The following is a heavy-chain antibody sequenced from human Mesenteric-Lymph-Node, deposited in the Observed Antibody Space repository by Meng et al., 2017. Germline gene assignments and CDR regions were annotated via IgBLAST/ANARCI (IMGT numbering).Heavy chain of an antibody. CDR2: MNPNTGGT. J-gene: IGHJ4*02. D-gene: IGHD5-12*01. CDR3: ARIRSGYDLSDY. Sequence: QVQLVKYGAEVTKPGSSVKVSCKASGYTFTGNYMHWVRQAPGQGLEWMGRMNPNTGGTNYAQKFQGRVTMTRDTSISTAYMELSSLRVDDTAVYYCARIRSGYDLSDYWGQGTLVTVSS. CDR1: GYTFTGNY. V-gene: IGHV1-2*06.